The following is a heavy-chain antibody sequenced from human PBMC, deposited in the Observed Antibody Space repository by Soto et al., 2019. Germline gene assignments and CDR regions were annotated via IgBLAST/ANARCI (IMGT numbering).Heavy chain of an antibody. CDR3: ARISVAAAGTFVGSYYYYGMDV. Sequence: QVTLKESGPVLVKPTETLTLTCTVSGFSLSNARMGVSWIRQPPGKALEWLAHIFSNDEKSYSTSLKSRLTISKDTSKSQVVLTMTNMDPVDTATYYCARISVAAAGTFVGSYYYYGMDVWGQGTTVTVSS. D-gene: IGHD6-13*01. CDR1: GFSLSNARMG. CDR2: IFSNDEK. J-gene: IGHJ6*02. V-gene: IGHV2-26*01.